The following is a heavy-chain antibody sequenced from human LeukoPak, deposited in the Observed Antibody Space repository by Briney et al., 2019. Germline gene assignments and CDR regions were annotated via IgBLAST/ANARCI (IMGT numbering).Heavy chain of an antibody. Sequence: GGSLRLSCAASGFTFSSYAMSWVRQAPGKGMEWVSAISGSGGSTYYADSVKGRFTISRDNSKNTLYLQMNSLRAEDTAVYYCAKSPPSITMVRGPRPGYFDYWGQGTLVTVSS. CDR1: GFTFSSYA. D-gene: IGHD3-10*01. CDR3: AKSPPSITMVRGPRPGYFDY. J-gene: IGHJ4*02. CDR2: ISGSGGST. V-gene: IGHV3-23*01.